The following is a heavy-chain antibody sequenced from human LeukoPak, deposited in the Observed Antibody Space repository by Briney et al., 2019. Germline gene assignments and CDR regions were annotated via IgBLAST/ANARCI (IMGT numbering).Heavy chain of an antibody. V-gene: IGHV4-34*01. CDR3: SXXFVVVPASYYYMDV. D-gene: IGHD2-2*01. J-gene: IGHJ6*03. Sequence: SETLSLTCAVYGGSFSGYYWSWIRQPPGKGLEWIGEINHSRSTNYNPSLKSRVTISVDTSKNQFSLKLSSVTAADTSAYYLSXXFVVVPASYYYMDVWGKGTTVTVSS. CDR2: INHSRST. CDR1: GGSFSGYY.